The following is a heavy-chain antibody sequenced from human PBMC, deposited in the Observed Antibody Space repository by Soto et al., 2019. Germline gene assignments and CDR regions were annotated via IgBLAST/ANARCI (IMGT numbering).Heavy chain of an antibody. CDR3: ARSNTAMVFDY. D-gene: IGHD5-18*01. CDR2: IYYSGST. V-gene: IGHV4-59*01. CDR1: GGSISSYY. Sequence: TLSLTCTVSGGSISSYYWSWIRQPPGKGLEWIGYIYYSGSTNYNPSLKSRVTISVDTSKNQFSLKLSSVTAADTAVYYCARSNTAMVFDYWGQGTLVTVS. J-gene: IGHJ4*02.